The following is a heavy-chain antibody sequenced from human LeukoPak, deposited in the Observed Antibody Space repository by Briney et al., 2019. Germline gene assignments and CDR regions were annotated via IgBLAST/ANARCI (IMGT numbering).Heavy chain of an antibody. Sequence: GGSLRLSCVVSGFSVSNNYVSWVRQAPGKGLEWVSNIYGDGTTNYADSVKGRFTISRDNSKNTLYLQMNSLRAEDTAVYYCAKDRGSLSIFYYYYGMDVWGQGTTVTVSS. CDR1: GFSVSNNY. V-gene: IGHV3-53*01. CDR3: AKDRGSLSIFYYYYGMDV. J-gene: IGHJ6*02. D-gene: IGHD2-15*01. CDR2: IYGDGTT.